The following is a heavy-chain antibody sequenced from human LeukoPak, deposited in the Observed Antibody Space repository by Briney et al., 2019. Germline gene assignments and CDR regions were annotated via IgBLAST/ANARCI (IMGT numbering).Heavy chain of an antibody. CDR1: GGSISGSSYY. Sequence: PSETLSLTCTVSGGSISGSSYYWGWIRQPPGKGLEWIGSIYYSGSTYYNPSLKSRVTISVDTSKNQFSLKLNSVTATDTAVYYCASLSARDYWGQGTLVTVSS. J-gene: IGHJ4*02. CDR2: IYYSGST. CDR3: ASLSARDY. V-gene: IGHV4-39*01.